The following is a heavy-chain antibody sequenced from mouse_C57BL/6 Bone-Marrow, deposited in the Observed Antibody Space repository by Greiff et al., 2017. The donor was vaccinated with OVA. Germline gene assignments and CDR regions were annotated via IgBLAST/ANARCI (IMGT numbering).Heavy chain of an antibody. V-gene: IGHV1-9*01. Sequence: QVQLQQSGAELMKPGASVKLSCKATGYTFTGNWIEWVKQRPGHGLEWIGEILPGSGSTNYNEKFKGKATFTADTSSNTAYMQLSILTTEYSAIYDCARMATVVDSDYWGQGTTLTVSS. CDR1: GYTFTGNW. CDR3: ARMATVVDSDY. D-gene: IGHD1-1*01. J-gene: IGHJ2*01. CDR2: ILPGSGST.